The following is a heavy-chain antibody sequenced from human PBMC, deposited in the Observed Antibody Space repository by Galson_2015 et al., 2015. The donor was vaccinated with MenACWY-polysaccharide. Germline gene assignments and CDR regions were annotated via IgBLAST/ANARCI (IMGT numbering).Heavy chain of an antibody. D-gene: IGHD4-17*01. V-gene: IGHV4-61*02. J-gene: IGHJ5*02. Sequence: TLSLTCTVSGGSISSGSYYWSWIRQPAGKGLEWIGRIYTSGSTNYNPSLKSRVTISVDTSKNQFSLKLSSVTAADTAVYYCARDDYGDRGSWFDPWGQGTLVTVSS. CDR1: GGSISSGSYY. CDR2: IYTSGST. CDR3: ARDDYGDRGSWFDP.